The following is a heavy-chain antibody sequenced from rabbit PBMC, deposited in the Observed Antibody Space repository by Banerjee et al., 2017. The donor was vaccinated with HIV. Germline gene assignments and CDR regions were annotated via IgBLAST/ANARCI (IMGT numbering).Heavy chain of an antibody. CDR2: IYAGSSDST. CDR1: GFSFSSSQY. CDR3: ASGVISYAGYAGYGYAGIYFNL. Sequence: LEESGGGLVKPGASLTLTCTASGFSFSSSQYMCWVRQAPGKGLEWIACIYAGSSDSTYYANWAKGRFTISKASSTTVTLKMTSLTVADTATYFCASGVISYAGYAGYGYAGIYFNLWGPGTLVTVS. D-gene: IGHD6-1*01. J-gene: IGHJ4*01. V-gene: IGHV1S40*01.